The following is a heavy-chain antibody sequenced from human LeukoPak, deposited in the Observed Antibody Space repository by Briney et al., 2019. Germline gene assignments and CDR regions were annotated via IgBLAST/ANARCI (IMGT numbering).Heavy chain of an antibody. CDR3: ASNQDGYNSNQPWAFDI. D-gene: IGHD5-24*01. V-gene: IGHV4-34*01. Sequence: SETLSLTCAVYGGSFSGYYWSWIRQPPGKGLEWIGEINHSGGTNYNPSLKSRVTISVDTSKNQFSLKLSSVTAADTAVYYCASNQDGYNSNQPWAFDIWGQGTMVTVSS. CDR1: GGSFSGYY. CDR2: INHSGGT. J-gene: IGHJ3*02.